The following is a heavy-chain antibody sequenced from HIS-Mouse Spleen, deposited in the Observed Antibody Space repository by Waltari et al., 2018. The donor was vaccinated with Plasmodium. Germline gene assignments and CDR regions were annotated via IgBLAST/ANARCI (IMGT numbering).Heavy chain of an antibody. CDR1: GFTVSSNY. CDR2: IYSGGST. CDR3: ARGMKSSSSAFDI. V-gene: IGHV3-53*01. D-gene: IGHD6-6*01. Sequence: EVQLVESGGGLIQPGGSLRLSCAASGFTVSSNYMSWVRQAPGKGLEWVSVIYSGGSTYYADSVKGRFPISRDNSKNTLYLQMNSLRAEDTAVYYCARGMKSSSSAFDIWGQGTMVTVSS. J-gene: IGHJ3*02.